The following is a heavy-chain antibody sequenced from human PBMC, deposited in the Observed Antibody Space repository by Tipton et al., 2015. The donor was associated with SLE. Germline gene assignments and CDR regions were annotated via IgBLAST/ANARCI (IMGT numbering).Heavy chain of an antibody. V-gene: IGHV4-31*03. Sequence: TLSLTCTVSGGPIRSGDYYWCWIRQHPGKGLEWIGYIHDSGATFYNPSLRSRSAISVDTSQNQFSLRLTSVTAADTAVYYCARRLGASFDFWGQGILVT. J-gene: IGHJ4*02. CDR3: ARRLGASFDF. CDR2: IHDSGAT. CDR1: GGPIRSGDYY. D-gene: IGHD3-16*01.